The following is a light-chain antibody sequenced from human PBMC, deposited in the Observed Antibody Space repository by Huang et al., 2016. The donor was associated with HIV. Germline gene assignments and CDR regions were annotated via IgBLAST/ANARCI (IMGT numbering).Light chain of an antibody. CDR1: QNCSSW. Sequence: DIQMTQSPSTLSAFVGDRLTTTCRASQNCSSWLAWYQQKPGKAPRLLIYKISSLESGVPSRFSGSGSGTEFTLTISSLQPDDIGTYYCQYGETFGQGSKVEVK. CDR2: KIS. V-gene: IGKV1-5*03. J-gene: IGKJ1*01. CDR3: QYGET.